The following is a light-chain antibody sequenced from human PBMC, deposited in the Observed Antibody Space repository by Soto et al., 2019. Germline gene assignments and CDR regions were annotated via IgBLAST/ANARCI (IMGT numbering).Light chain of an antibody. Sequence: EIVMTQSPATLSVSPGETVTLSCRASQSVSTNSAWYQKRPGQAPRLLIYGASTRATGIPARFSGSGSGTELTLPIRSLQSEDFAVYYCQQYKDWFSITFGQGTRLEIK. CDR2: GAS. V-gene: IGKV3-15*01. J-gene: IGKJ5*01. CDR1: QSVSTN. CDR3: QQYKDWFSIT.